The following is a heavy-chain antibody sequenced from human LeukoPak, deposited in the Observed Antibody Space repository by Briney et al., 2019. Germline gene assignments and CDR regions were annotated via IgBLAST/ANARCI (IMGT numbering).Heavy chain of an antibody. D-gene: IGHD6-13*01. Sequence: SVKVSCKASGGTFSSYAISWVRQAPGQGLEWMGGIIPIFGTANYAQKFQGRVTITADESTSTAYMELSSLGSEDTAVYYCELCSSSWYYFDYWGQGTLVTVSS. J-gene: IGHJ4*02. CDR2: IIPIFGTA. V-gene: IGHV1-69*01. CDR3: ELCSSSWYYFDY. CDR1: GGTFSSYA.